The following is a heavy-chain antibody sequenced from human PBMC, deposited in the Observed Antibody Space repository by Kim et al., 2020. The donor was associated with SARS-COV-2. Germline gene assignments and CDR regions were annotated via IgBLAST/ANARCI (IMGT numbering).Heavy chain of an antibody. CDR2: ISAYNGNT. V-gene: IGHV1-18*04. CDR1: GYTFTSYG. CDR3: ARDGIAADYYYYGMDV. Sequence: ASVKVSCKASGYTFTSYGISWVRQAPGQGLEWMGWISAYNGNTNYAQKLQGRVTMTTDTSTSTAYMELRSLRSDDTAVYYCARDGIAADYYYYGMDVWGQGNTVTVSS. D-gene: IGHD6-13*01. J-gene: IGHJ6*02.